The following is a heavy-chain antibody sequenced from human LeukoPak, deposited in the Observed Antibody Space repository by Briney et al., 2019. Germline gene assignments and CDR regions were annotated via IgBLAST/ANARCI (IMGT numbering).Heavy chain of an antibody. J-gene: IGHJ4*02. Sequence: SETLSLTCTVSGGSVSSGNYYWSWIRQPPGKGLDWIGDIYYSGSTNYNPSLKSRVTISVDTSKNQFSSRLSSVTAADTAVYYCARDPSGYFNYWGQGTLATVSS. D-gene: IGHD3-22*01. CDR3: ARDPSGYFNY. CDR2: IYYSGST. CDR1: GGSVSSGNYY. V-gene: IGHV4-61*01.